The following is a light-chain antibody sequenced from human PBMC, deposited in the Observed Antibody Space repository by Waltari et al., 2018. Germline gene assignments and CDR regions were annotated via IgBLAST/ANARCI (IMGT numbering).Light chain of an antibody. V-gene: IGKV1-39*01. Sequence: DIQMTQSPSSLSAFVGDGVTITCRASQTIGHYLNWFQQRPGKAPKLLIYATPALQSGVPSRFSGSGSGTDFTLTISSLQPEDSATYYCQQTFSAFRTFGGGTKVEIK. J-gene: IGKJ4*01. CDR1: QTIGHY. CDR3: QQTFSAFRT. CDR2: ATP.